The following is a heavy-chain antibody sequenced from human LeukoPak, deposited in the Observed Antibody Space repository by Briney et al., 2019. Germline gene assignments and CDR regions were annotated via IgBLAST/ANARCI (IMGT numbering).Heavy chain of an antibody. V-gene: IGHV3-33*01. J-gene: IGHJ4*02. CDR1: GFTFSSYG. D-gene: IGHD3-10*01. CDR3: ARDGTVRGVTHFDY. Sequence: PGRSLRLSCAASGFTFSSYGMHWVRQAPGKGLEWVAVIWYGGSNKYYADSVKGRFTISRDNSKNTLYLQMNSLRAEDTAVYYCARDGTVRGVTHFDYWGQGTLVTVSS. CDR2: IWYGGSNK.